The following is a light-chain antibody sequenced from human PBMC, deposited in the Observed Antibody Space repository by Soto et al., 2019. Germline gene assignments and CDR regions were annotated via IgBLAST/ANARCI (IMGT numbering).Light chain of an antibody. CDR1: QSISNY. CDR3: QQSYSSPPYT. Sequence: DIQMTQSPSSLSASVGDRVTITCRASQSISNYLNWYQQKPGKGPKFLIYAASSLQSGVPSRFSGSGSGTDFTLTISSLQPEAFATYYCQQSYSSPPYTFGQGTKLEIK. J-gene: IGKJ2*01. V-gene: IGKV1-39*01. CDR2: AAS.